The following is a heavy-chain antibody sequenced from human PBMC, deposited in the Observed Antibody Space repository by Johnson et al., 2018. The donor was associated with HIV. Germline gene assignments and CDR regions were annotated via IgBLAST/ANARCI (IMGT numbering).Heavy chain of an antibody. CDR2: IWYDGSNK. CDR3: AKDRGWGGTDGFDI. V-gene: IGHV3-33*06. CDR1: GFTFSSYG. J-gene: IGHJ3*02. D-gene: IGHD3-10*01. Sequence: QVQLVESGGGVVQPGRSLRLSCAASGFTFSSYGMHWVRQAPGKGLEWVAVIWYDGSNKYYADSVKGRFTISRDNSKNTLYLQMNSLRAEDTAVYYCAKDRGWGGTDGFDIWGQGTMVTVSS.